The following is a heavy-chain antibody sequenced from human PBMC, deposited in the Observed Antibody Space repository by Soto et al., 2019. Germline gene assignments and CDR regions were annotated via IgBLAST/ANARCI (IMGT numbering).Heavy chain of an antibody. Sequence: SLRLSCAASGFIFDDYAMSWVRQAPGKGLEWVSSILWNGDRITYVDSVKGRFTISRDNAKNSLYLQMNSLRAEDTAVYYCARLPHLTTVTSFDFDYWGQGTLVTVSS. J-gene: IGHJ4*02. CDR1: GFIFDDYA. D-gene: IGHD4-17*01. CDR3: ARLPHLTTVTSFDFDY. V-gene: IGHV3-20*04. CDR2: ILWNGDRI.